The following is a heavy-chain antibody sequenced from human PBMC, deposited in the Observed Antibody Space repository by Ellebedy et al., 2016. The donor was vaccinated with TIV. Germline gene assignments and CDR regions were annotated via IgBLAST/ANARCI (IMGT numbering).Heavy chain of an antibody. CDR3: ARGHRLVTMVRGVPSGDY. Sequence: ASVKVSCXASGYTFTGYYMHWVRQAPGQGLEWMGWINPNSGGTNYAQKFQGWVTMTRDTSISTAYMELSRLRSDDTAVYYCARGHRLVTMVRGVPSGDYWGQGTLVTVSS. J-gene: IGHJ4*02. V-gene: IGHV1-2*04. D-gene: IGHD3-10*01. CDR1: GYTFTGYY. CDR2: INPNSGGT.